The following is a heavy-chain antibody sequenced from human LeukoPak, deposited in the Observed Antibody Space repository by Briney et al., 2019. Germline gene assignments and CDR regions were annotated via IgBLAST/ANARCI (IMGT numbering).Heavy chain of an antibody. Sequence: GGSLRLSCAASGFTFSTYAMSWVRQAPGKGLEWVSAVSGSGGSTYYADSVKGRFTISRDNSKNTLYLQMNSLRAEDTAVYYCAKDERGIAAAGSRTFDYWGQGTLVTVSS. J-gene: IGHJ4*02. CDR3: AKDERGIAAAGSRTFDY. CDR1: GFTFSTYA. CDR2: VSGSGGST. D-gene: IGHD6-13*01. V-gene: IGHV3-23*01.